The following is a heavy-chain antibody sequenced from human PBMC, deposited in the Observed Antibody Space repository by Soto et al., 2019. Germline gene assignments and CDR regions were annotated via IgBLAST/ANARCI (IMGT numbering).Heavy chain of an antibody. Sequence: ASVKVSCKASGYTFTSYYMHLLRHAPEQGLEWMGIINPSGGSTSYAQKFQGRVTMTRDPSTSTDYMEPSSLRSEDTAVYYCARTLVVGDAFDIWGQGTMVTVSS. D-gene: IGHD3-22*01. CDR1: GYTFTSYY. CDR3: ARTLVVGDAFDI. V-gene: IGHV1-46*01. J-gene: IGHJ3*02. CDR2: INPSGGST.